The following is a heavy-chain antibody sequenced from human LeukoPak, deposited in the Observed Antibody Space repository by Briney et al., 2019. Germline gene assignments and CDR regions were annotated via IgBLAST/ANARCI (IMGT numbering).Heavy chain of an antibody. Sequence: PGGSLRLSCAAVGFTFSSYWMTWVRQAPGKGLEWVANIKQDGSEKYYVDSVKGRFTISRDNAKNSLYLQMNSLRAEDTAVYYCASLQVTAAPGMNFDSWGQGTLVTVST. CDR3: ASLQVTAAPGMNFDS. CDR1: GFTFSSYW. CDR2: IKQDGSEK. V-gene: IGHV3-7*05. J-gene: IGHJ4*02. D-gene: IGHD6-13*01.